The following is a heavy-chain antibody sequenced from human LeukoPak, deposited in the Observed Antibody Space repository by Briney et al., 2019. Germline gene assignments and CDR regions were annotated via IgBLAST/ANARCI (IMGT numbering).Heavy chain of an antibody. CDR3: ARGTRRVGAMAQYYFDY. CDR1: GFTFYDYG. CDR2: INWNGGST. V-gene: IGHV3-20*04. D-gene: IGHD1-26*01. Sequence: GGSLRLSCAASGFTFYDYGMSWVRQAPGEGLEWVSVINWNGGSTSYGDSVKGRFTISRDNAKNSLFLQMNSLRAEDTALYYCARGTRRVGAMAQYYFDYWGQGTLVTISS. J-gene: IGHJ4*02.